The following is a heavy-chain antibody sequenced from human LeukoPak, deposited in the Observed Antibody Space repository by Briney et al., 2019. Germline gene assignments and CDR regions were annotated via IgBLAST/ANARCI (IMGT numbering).Heavy chain of an antibody. CDR1: GFTFSNYW. D-gene: IGHD3-16*01. J-gene: IGHJ6*03. V-gene: IGHV3-7*01. CDR3: ARDHVGGKYYYMDV. CDR2: IKQDGSEK. Sequence: GGSLRLSCVASGFTFSNYWLTWVRQAPGKGLECVANIKQDGSEKSYVDSVKGRFTISRDNAKNSVYLQMNNLRVEDTAVYYCARDHVGGKYYYMDVWGKGTTVTVSS.